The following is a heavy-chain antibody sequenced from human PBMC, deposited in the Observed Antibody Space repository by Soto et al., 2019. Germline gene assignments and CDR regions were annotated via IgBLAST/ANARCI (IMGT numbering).Heavy chain of an antibody. V-gene: IGHV1-69*02. CDR1: GGTFSTYT. CDR3: AANRGHASSWYLDY. D-gene: IGHD6-13*01. CDR2: IIPIVTVT. Sequence: QVQLVQSGAEVKKPGSSVKVSCKSSGGTFSTYTITWVRQAPGQGLEWLGRIIPIVTVTNYAQNFQGRVTISADKATSTAYMELHSLTSDDTAVYFCAANRGHASSWYLDYWGQGSRITVSS. J-gene: IGHJ4*02.